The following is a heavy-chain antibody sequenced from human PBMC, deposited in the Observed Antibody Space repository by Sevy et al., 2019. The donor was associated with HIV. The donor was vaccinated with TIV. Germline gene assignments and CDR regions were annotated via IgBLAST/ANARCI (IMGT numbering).Heavy chain of an antibody. D-gene: IGHD3-10*01. J-gene: IGHJ4*02. CDR3: ARGILPGSGSLSFDY. V-gene: IGHV1-69*13. CDR1: GGTFSSYA. CDR2: IIPIFGTA. Sequence: ASVKVSCKASGGTFSSYAISWVRQAPGQGLEWMGGIIPIFGTANYAQEFQGRVTITADESTSTAYMELSSLRSEDTAVYYCARGILPGSGSLSFDYWGQGTLVTVSS.